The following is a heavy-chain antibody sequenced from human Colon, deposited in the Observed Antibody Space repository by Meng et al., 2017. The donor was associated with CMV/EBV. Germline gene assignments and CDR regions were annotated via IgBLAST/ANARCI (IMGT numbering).Heavy chain of an antibody. CDR2: INPITGGT. CDR1: GYTFTGYV. Sequence: QFLLGASGDEVKKPGASVKVSCKASGYTFTGYVMYWVRQAPGQGLEWLGVINPITGGTNYAQKFQGRVTMTRDTSMNTAYMELSRLRSDDTAVYYCASLSGGDFDYWGQGTLVTVSS. J-gene: IGHJ4*02. CDR3: ASLSGGDFDY. D-gene: IGHD1-26*01. V-gene: IGHV1-2*02.